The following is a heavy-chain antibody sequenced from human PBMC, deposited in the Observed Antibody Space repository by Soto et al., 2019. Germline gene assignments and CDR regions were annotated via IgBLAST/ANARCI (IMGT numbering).Heavy chain of an antibody. CDR3: AKIFGSIVYHFED. J-gene: IGHJ1*01. CDR2: IYYTGTT. V-gene: IGHV4-39*01. D-gene: IGHD2-15*01. CDR1: GGSITSNNYY. Sequence: QLQLQESGPGLVKPSETLSLTCTCSGGSITSNNYYWGWFRQPPGKGLEWIGSIYYTGTTYYSPPLKSRATISVDTSKNQFSLRLTSVTAADTAVYYCAKIFGSIVYHFEDWGQGRLVTVSS.